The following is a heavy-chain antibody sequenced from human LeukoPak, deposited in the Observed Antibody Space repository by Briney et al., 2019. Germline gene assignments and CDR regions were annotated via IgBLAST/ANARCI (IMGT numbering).Heavy chain of an antibody. V-gene: IGHV1-69*13. CDR2: IIPIFGTA. J-gene: IGHJ5*02. CDR3: ARVPGGWFDP. CDR1: GYTLTELS. Sequence: ASVKVSCKVSGYTLTELSMHWVRQAPGQGLEWMGGIIPIFGTANYAQKFQGRVTITADESTSTAYMELSSLRSEDTAVYYCARVPGGWFDPWGQGTLVTVSS.